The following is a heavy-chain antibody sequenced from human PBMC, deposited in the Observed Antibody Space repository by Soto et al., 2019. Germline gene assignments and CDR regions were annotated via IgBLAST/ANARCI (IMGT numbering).Heavy chain of an antibody. Sequence: PGESLKISCEASGYSFTSNWIGWVRQMPGKGLEWMGIINPADSDIKYSPSFQGQVTISADKSISTVYLQWSSLQASDTATYYCARHSREEKGWTIRRLDYWGQGTLVTVSS. CDR3: ARHSREEKGWTIRRLDY. D-gene: IGHD2-2*01. CDR1: GYSFTSNW. V-gene: IGHV5-51*01. CDR2: INPADSDI. J-gene: IGHJ4*02.